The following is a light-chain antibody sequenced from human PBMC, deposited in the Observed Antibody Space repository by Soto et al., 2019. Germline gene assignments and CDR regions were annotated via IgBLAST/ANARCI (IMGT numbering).Light chain of an antibody. CDR2: EVS. V-gene: IGLV2-14*01. CDR3: SSYTSSSTPYV. CDR1: SSDVGGYNY. J-gene: IGLJ1*01. Sequence: QSALTQPASVSGSPGQSITISCTGTSSDVGGYNYVSWYQQHPGKAPKLMSYEVSNRPSGVSNRFSGSKSGNTASLTISGLQAEDEADYYCSSYTSSSTPYVFVTGTKLTVL.